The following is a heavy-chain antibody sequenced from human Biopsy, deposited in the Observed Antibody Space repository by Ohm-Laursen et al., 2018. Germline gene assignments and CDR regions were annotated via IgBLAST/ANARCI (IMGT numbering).Heavy chain of an antibody. CDR2: ISCTGYT. Sequence: GTLSLTCTVSGGSFTGHYWSWIRQPPGKGLEWIGHISCTGYTSYNASLKSRVTISVDTSRNHFSLRLSSLPAADTAVYYCARGSNDFGGLYFPRWGQGTLLTVSS. J-gene: IGHJ4*02. CDR3: ARGSNDFGGLYFPR. D-gene: IGHD4-23*01. V-gene: IGHV4-59*11. CDR1: GGSFTGHY.